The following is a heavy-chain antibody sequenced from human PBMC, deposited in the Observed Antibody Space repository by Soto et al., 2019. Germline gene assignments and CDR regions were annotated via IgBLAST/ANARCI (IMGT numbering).Heavy chain of an antibody. V-gene: IGHV3-48*03. D-gene: IGHD1-1*01. CDR3: ARGNVLPRYYYYGMDV. J-gene: IGHJ6*02. CDR2: ISTSGSNI. CDR1: GFTFSTYE. Sequence: GGSLRLSCAASGFTFSTYEMNWVRQAPGKGLEWVSYISTSGSNIYYADSVKGRFTISRDNAKNSLYLQINSLRAEDTAVYYCARGNVLPRYYYYGMDVWGQGNTVTVSS.